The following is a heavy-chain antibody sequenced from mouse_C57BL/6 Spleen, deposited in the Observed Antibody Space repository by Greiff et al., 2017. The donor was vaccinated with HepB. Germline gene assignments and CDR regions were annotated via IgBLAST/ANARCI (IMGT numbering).Heavy chain of an antibody. CDR1: GYTFTDYE. J-gene: IGHJ2*01. D-gene: IGHD2-1*01. Sequence: VQLQQSGAELVRPGASVTLSCKASGYTFTDYEMPWVKQTPVHGLEWIGAIDPETGGTAYNQKFKGKAILTADKSSSTAYMQLRSLTSEDAAVYYCTRSRGNYVRYFDYWGQGTTLTVSS. V-gene: IGHV1-15*01. CDR2: IDPETGGT. CDR3: TRSRGNYVRYFDY.